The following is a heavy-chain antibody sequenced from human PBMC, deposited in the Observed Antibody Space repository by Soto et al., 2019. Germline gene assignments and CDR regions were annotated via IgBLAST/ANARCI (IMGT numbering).Heavy chain of an antibody. Sequence: SETLSLSCAVYGGSFSGYYWSWIRQPPGKGLEWIGEINHSGSTNYNPSLKSRVTISVDTSKNQFSLKLSSVTAADTAVYYCARNYYGSRSYGKRNRFAPWAQGTLVTVS. J-gene: IGHJ5*02. D-gene: IGHD3-10*01. CDR3: ARNYYGSRSYGKRNRFAP. CDR1: GGSFSGYY. V-gene: IGHV4-34*01. CDR2: INHSGST.